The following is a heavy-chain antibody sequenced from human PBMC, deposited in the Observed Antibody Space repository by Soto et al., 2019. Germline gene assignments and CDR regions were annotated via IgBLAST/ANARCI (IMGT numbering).Heavy chain of an antibody. V-gene: IGHV3-33*01. D-gene: IGHD4-17*01. CDR3: ARGPKPYGDYCFDY. CDR1: GFTFSTYG. CDR2: IWSDGSNK. J-gene: IGHJ4*02. Sequence: GGSLRLSCAASGFTFSTYGMHWVRQAPGKGLEWVALIWSDGSNKYYADSVKGRFTISRDNSKNTLYLQMNSLRAEDTAVYYCARGPKPYGDYCFDYWGQGTLVTVSS.